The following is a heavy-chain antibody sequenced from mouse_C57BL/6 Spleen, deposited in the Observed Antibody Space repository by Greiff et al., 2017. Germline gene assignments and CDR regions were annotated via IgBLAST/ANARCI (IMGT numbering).Heavy chain of an antibody. CDR1: GYTFTSYW. J-gene: IGHJ3*01. Sequence: QVQLQQPGAELVRPGTSVKLSCKASGYTFTSYWMHWVKQRPGQGLEWIGVIDPSDSYTNYNQKFKGKATLTVDTSSSTAYMQLSSLTSEDSAVYYCATSTVEGYWGQGTLVTVSA. CDR3: ATSTVEGY. CDR2: IDPSDSYT. D-gene: IGHD1-1*01. V-gene: IGHV1-59*01.